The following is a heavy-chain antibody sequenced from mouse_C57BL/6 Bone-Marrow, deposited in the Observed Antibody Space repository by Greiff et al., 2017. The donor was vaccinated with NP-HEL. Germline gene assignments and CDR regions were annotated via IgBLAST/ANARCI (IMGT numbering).Heavy chain of an antibody. V-gene: IGHV1-52*01. J-gene: IGHJ2*01. Sequence: VQLQQPGAELVRPGSSVKLSCKASGYTFTSYWMHWVKQRPIQGLEWIGNIDPSDSETHYNQKFKDKATLTVDKSSSTAYMQLSSLTYEDSAVYYCARKALRYYFDYWGQGTTLTVSS. CDR1: GYTFTSYW. D-gene: IGHD1-1*01. CDR2: IDPSDSET. CDR3: ARKALRYYFDY.